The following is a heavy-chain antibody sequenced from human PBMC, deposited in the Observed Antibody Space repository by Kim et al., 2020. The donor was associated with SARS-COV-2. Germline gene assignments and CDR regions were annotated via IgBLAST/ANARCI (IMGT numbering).Heavy chain of an antibody. D-gene: IGHD5-12*01. CDR3: AKGPRVATGAYYYGMDV. CDR2: ICGSGGST. V-gene: IGHV3-23*01. CDR1: GFTFSSYA. J-gene: IGHJ6*02. Sequence: GGSLRLSCAASGFTFSSYAMSWVRQAPGKGLEWVSAICGSGGSTYYADSVKGRFTISRDNSKNTLYLQMNSLRAEDTAVYYCAKGPRVATGAYYYGMDVWGQGTTVTVSS.